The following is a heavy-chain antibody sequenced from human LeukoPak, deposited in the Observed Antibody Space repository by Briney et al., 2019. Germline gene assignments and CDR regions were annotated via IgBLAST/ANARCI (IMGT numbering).Heavy chain of an antibody. V-gene: IGHV3-53*01. D-gene: IGHD6-19*01. CDR2: IYTGGTT. Sequence: QTGGSLRLSCAASGFTVSSNYMSWVRQAPGKGLQWVSVIYTGGTTYYADPVKGRFTISRDSSENTVYLQMNSLRAEDTAVYYCAKDLRPDSSGWSGFQHWGQGTLVTVSS. J-gene: IGHJ1*01. CDR3: AKDLRPDSSGWSGFQH. CDR1: GFTVSSNY.